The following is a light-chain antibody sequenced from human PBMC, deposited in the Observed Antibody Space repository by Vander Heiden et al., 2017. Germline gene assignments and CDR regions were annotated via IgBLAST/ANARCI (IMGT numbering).Light chain of an antibody. CDR2: AAS. J-gene: IGKJ3*01. CDR1: QSISSY. CDR3: QQSDSAPFT. V-gene: IGKV1-39*01. Sequence: DIQMTQSQSSLSASVGDRVTITCRASQSISSYLNWYQQTPGKAPKLLIYAASGLQSGVPSRFSGSGSGTDFTLTISRLQPEDFATYYCQQSDSAPFTFGHGTKLDIK.